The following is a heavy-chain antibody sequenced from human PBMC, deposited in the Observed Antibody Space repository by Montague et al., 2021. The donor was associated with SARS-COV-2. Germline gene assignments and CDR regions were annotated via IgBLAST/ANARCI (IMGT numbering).Heavy chain of an antibody. CDR3: ARDRFDFGAGRQGTIDF. Sequence: SETLSLTCSVSGDSITNHYWSCILQPAGKGLEWIGRMHFTGKTNFSPFFSSRLTMSADTSKNQFSLKLTSVTAADTAIYFCARDRFDFGAGRQGTIDFWGQGTLVTVSS. D-gene: IGHD3-10*01. CDR1: GDSITNHY. J-gene: IGHJ4*02. CDR2: MHFTGKT. V-gene: IGHV4-4*07.